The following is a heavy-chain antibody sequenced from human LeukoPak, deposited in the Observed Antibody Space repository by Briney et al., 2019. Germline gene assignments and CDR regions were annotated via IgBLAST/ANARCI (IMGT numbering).Heavy chain of an antibody. J-gene: IGHJ5*02. CDR2: ISYDGSNK. V-gene: IGHV3-30-3*01. Sequence: GGSLRLSCAASGFTFNTYTMNWVRQAPGKGLEWVAVISYDGSNKYYADSVKGRFTISRDNSKNTLYLQMNSLRAEDTAVYYCARGPERSYQTWFDPWGQGTLVTVSS. CDR1: GFTFNTYT. CDR3: ARGPERSYQTWFDP. D-gene: IGHD1-26*01.